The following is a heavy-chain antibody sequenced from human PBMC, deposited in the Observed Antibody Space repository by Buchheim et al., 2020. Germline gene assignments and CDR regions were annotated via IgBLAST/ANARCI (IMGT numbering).Heavy chain of an antibody. V-gene: IGHV3-74*01. CDR3: VREAPYSGRYAGIDY. J-gene: IGHJ4*02. Sequence: EVQLVESGGGLVQPGGSLRPSCAASGFSFSDYWMHWVRQVPGKGLLWFSRIKRDAIMTGYADSVKGRFTISRDNAKDTLYLQMNSLRAEDTAVYFCVREAPYSGRYAGIDYWGQGTL. D-gene: IGHD1-26*01. CDR2: IKRDAIMT. CDR1: GFSFSDYW.